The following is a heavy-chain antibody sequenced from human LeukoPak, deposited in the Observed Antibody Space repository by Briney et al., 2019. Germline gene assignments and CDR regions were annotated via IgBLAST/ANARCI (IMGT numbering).Heavy chain of an antibody. J-gene: IGHJ4*02. V-gene: IGHV4-39*01. CDR1: DGSISSSSYY. CDR2: IYYSGST. D-gene: IGHD1-26*01. CDR3: ARPSSGSYSDY. Sequence: PSETLSLTCTVSDGSISSSSYYWGWIRQPPGKGLEWIGSIYYSGSTYYNPSLKSRVTISVDTSKNQFSLKLSSVTAADTAVYYCARPSSGSYSDYWGQGTLVTVSS.